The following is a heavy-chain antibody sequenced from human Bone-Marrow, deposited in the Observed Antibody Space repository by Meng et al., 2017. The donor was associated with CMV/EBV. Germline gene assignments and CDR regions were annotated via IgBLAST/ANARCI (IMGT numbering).Heavy chain of an antibody. V-gene: IGHV3-7*01. CDR2: IKQDGSEK. J-gene: IGHJ6*02. CDR3: ARGYYDFWSGGGGMDV. CDR1: GGSISSSNW. D-gene: IGHD3-3*01. Sequence: ETLSLTCAVSGGSISSSNWWSWVRQPPGKGLEWVANIKQDGSEKYYVDSVKGRFTISRDNAKNSLYLQMNSLRAEDTAVYYCARGYYDFWSGGGGMDVWGQGTTVTVSS.